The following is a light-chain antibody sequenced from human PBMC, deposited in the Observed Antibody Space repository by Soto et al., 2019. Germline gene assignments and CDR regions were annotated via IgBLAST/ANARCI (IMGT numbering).Light chain of an antibody. V-gene: IGLV1-44*01. CDR3: AAWDDSLIGPV. Sequence: QPVLTQPPSASGTPGQRVTISCSGSTSNIGSNTVNWYLQLPGTAPKLLIYSSDLRPSGVPDRFSGSKSGTSASLAISGLQSEDEADYYCAAWDDSLIGPVFGGGTKLTVL. J-gene: IGLJ2*01. CDR1: TSNIGSNT. CDR2: SSD.